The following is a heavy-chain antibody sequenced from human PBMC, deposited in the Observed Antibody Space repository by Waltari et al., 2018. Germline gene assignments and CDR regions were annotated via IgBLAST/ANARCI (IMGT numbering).Heavy chain of an antibody. V-gene: IGHV4-31*03. CDR1: GGSISSGGYY. CDR3: ARGYYYDSPDYFDY. J-gene: IGHJ4*02. CDR2: IYNSGSP. Sequence: QVQLQESGPGLVKPSQTLSLTCTVSGGSISSGGYYWSWLRQHPGKGLEWIGYIYNSGSPYYNPAPKSRVTISVDRSKNQFSLKLSSVTAADTAVYYCARGYYYDSPDYFDYWGQGTLVTVSS. D-gene: IGHD3-22*01.